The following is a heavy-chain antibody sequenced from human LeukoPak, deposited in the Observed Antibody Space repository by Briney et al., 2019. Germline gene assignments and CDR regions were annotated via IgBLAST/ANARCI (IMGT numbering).Heavy chain of an antibody. D-gene: IGHD3-16*02. CDR1: GFTFSGSA. CDR3: ARDMQLST. CDR2: IRYSSANS. J-gene: IGHJ3*01. V-gene: IGHV3-23*01. Sequence: GGSLRLSCAASGFTFSGSAMSWVRQASGEGLEWASLIRYSSANSYYTDSVRGRFTISRDTSKDTLFLQMNSLRAEDTAIYYCARDMQLSTRGLGTMVTVSS.